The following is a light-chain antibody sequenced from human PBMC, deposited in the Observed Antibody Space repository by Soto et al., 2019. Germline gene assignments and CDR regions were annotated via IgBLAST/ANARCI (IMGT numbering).Light chain of an antibody. CDR2: AAS. CDR3: QQLNSYPLT. V-gene: IGKV1-9*01. Sequence: DIQLTQSPSFLSASVGDGVTITCRASQDISNYLVWYQQKPGKAPKPLIYAASTLQSGVPSRFSGSGSGTEFTLTISSLQPEDFATYYCQQLNSYPLTFGPGTNVVIK. J-gene: IGKJ3*01. CDR1: QDISNY.